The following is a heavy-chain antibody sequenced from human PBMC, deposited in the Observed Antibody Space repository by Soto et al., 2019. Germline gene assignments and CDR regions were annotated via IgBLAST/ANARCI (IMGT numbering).Heavy chain of an antibody. V-gene: IGHV4-59*01. Sequence: SETLSLTCTVSGGSISSYYWSWIRQPPGKGLEWIGYIYYSGSTNYNPSLKSRVTVSVDTSKNQFSLKLSSVTAADTAVYYCARGGSSYCSGGSCYFDYWGQGTLVTVSS. CDR1: GGSISSYY. D-gene: IGHD2-15*01. J-gene: IGHJ4*02. CDR3: ARGGSSYCSGGSCYFDY. CDR2: IYYSGST.